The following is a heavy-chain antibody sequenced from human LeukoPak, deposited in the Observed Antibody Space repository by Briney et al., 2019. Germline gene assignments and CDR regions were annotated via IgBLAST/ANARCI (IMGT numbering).Heavy chain of an antibody. CDR1: GGSISSSSYY. D-gene: IGHD2-2*01. V-gene: IGHV4-39*01. CDR2: IYYSGST. CDR3: ARLRRDCSSTSCPPSWFDP. J-gene: IGHJ5*02. Sequence: PSETLSLTFTVSGGSISSSSYYWGWPRHPPGKGLEWIGSIYYSGSTYYNPSLKSRVTISVDTSKNQFSLKLSSVTAADTAVYYCARLRRDCSSTSCPPSWFDPWGQGTLVTVSS.